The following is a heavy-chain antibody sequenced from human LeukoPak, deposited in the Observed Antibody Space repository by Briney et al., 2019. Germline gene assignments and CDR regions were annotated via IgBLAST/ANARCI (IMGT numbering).Heavy chain of an antibody. CDR3: ASEGTIAVAGTGLFDY. J-gene: IGHJ4*02. Sequence: SETLSLTCTVSGGSVSSSSYYWGWIRQPPGKGLEWIGSIYYSGSTYYNPSLKSRATISVDTSKNQFSLKLSSVTAADTAVYYCASEGTIAVAGTGLFDYWGQGTLVTVSS. V-gene: IGHV4-39*01. D-gene: IGHD6-19*01. CDR1: GGSVSSSSYY. CDR2: IYYSGST.